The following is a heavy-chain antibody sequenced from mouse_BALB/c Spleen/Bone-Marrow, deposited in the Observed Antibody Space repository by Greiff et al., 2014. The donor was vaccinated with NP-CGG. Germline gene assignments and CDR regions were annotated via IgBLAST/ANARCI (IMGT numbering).Heavy chain of an antibody. J-gene: IGHJ2*01. Sequence: VHVKQSGPELVKSGTSVKISCKASGYSFTGYLMNWVKQSHGKSLEWIGRINPYNSDAFYNPKFKGKATLTVDKSSSTAHMDLLSLTSEDSAVYYCGRSVYGSFDSWGQGTTLTVSS. CDR3: GRSVYGSFDS. V-gene: IGHV1-37*01. D-gene: IGHD2-1*01. CDR1: GYSFTGYL. CDR2: INPYNSDA.